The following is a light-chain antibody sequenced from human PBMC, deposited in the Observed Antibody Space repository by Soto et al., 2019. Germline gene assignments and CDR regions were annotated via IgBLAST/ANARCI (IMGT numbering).Light chain of an antibody. J-gene: IGKJ1*01. CDR3: QQCNSYPPA. Sequence: AIHLTQSPSSLSASVGDRVTITCRASQGISSALAWYQQKPGKAPKLLIYDASSLESGVPSRFSGSGSGTDFTLTISSLQPEDFATYYCQQCNSYPPAVGQGTKVEIK. CDR2: DAS. V-gene: IGKV1-13*02. CDR1: QGISSA.